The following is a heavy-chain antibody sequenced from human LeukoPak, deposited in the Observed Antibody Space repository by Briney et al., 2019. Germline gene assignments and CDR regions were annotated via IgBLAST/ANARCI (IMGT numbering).Heavy chain of an antibody. J-gene: IGHJ4*02. V-gene: IGHV3-11*06. CDR2: ITNSGRST. CDR1: GFSFTTYF. CDR3: AREASGNYHVFDS. D-gene: IGHD1-26*01. Sequence: GGSLRLSCEASGFSFTTYFISWIRQAPGKGLEWVGYITNSGRSTNYADAVKGRFTISSDNAKKSVYLEMTDLRAEDTAVYYCAREASGNYHVFDSWGQGTLVTVSS.